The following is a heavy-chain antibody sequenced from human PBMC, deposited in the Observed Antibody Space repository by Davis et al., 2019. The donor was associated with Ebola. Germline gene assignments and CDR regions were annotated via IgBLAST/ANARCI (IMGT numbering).Heavy chain of an antibody. CDR3: AKEYSSSELDY. V-gene: IGHV3-23*01. J-gene: IGHJ4*02. D-gene: IGHD6-6*01. CDR2: ISGSGGST. Sequence: GESLKISCAASGFTFSSYAMSWVRQAPGKGLEWVSAISGSGGSTYYADSVKGRFTISRDNSKNTLYLQMNSLRAEDTAVYYCAKEYSSSELDYWGQGTLVTVSS. CDR1: GFTFSSYA.